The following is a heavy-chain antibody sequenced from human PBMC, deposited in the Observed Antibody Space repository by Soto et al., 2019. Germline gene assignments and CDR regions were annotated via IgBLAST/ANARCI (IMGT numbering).Heavy chain of an antibody. D-gene: IGHD5-12*01. V-gene: IGHV5-51*01. CDR3: ARQMATIKGGFDY. J-gene: IGHJ4*02. Sequence: EVQLVQSGAEVKKPGESLKISCKGSGYGFNSLWIGWVRQMPGKGLEWMGIIYPGDSDTTYSPSFRGQVTISADKSISTAYLQWSSLKASDTAIYYCARQMATIKGGFDYWGQGTLVTVSS. CDR1: GYGFNSLW. CDR2: IYPGDSDT.